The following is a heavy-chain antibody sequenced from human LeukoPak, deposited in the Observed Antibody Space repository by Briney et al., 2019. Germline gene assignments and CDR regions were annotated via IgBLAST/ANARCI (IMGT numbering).Heavy chain of an antibody. CDR3: ARGSPRRFGVKGAFDI. CDR1: GGSISSSSYY. V-gene: IGHV4-39*01. J-gene: IGHJ3*02. D-gene: IGHD3-10*01. Sequence: PSETLSLTCTVFGGSISSSSYYWGWIRQPPGKGLEWIGSIYYSGSTYYNPSLKSRVTISVDTSKNQFSLKLSSVTAADTAVYYCARGSPRRFGVKGAFDIWGQGTMVTVSS. CDR2: IYYSGST.